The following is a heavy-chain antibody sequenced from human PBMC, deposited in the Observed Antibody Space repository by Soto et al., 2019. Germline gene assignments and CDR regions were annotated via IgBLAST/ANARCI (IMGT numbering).Heavy chain of an antibody. D-gene: IGHD3-10*01. V-gene: IGHV3-30*03. CDR1: GFALSPYW. CDR2: SSYDGRET. Sequence: PCGSLRLSCEASGFALSPYWMSWVRQAPGKGLEWVAASSYDGRETFYAASAKGRFTVSKEMSKNTAFLQMNALRHEDTAVHFCARESGWPSLNFDNWGQGTPVTVSS. J-gene: IGHJ4*02. CDR3: ARESGWPSLNFDN.